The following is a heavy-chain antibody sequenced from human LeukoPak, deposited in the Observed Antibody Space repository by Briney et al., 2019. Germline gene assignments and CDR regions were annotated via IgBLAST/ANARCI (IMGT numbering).Heavy chain of an antibody. CDR1: GFIFRNYD. D-gene: IGHD6-19*01. CDR2: VRYDGSNK. J-gene: IGHJ4*02. V-gene: IGHV3-30*02. Sequence: GGSLRLSCAASGFIFRNYDMHWVRQAPGKGLEWVAYVRYDGSNKYYADSVKGRFTISRGDSRNTLYLQMNSLRAEDTAVYYCARLYSSGWYYFDYWGQGTLVTVSS. CDR3: ARLYSSGWYYFDY.